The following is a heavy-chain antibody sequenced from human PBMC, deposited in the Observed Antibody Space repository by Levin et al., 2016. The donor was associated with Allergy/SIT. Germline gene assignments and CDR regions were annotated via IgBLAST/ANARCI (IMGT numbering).Heavy chain of an antibody. CDR3: ARLSAGGGRSGSYAFDI. D-gene: IGHD6-19*01. V-gene: IGHV3-66*02. Sequence: ETLSLTCEASGFTISSNYLSWVRQAPGKGLEWVSVIYSGGSTYYANSVKGRFTISRDISKNTVFLQMSSLRSEDSAVYYCARLSAGGGRSGSYAFDIWGQGTLVTVSS. J-gene: IGHJ3*02. CDR1: GFTISSNY. CDR2: IYSGGST.